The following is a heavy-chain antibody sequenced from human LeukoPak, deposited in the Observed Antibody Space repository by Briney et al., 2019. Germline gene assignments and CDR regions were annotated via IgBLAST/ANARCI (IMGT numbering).Heavy chain of an antibody. D-gene: IGHD6-13*01. CDR1: GFTFSSYG. CDR3: AKASSYSSSWYYFDY. V-gene: IGHV3-33*06. CDR2: IWFDGSNK. J-gene: IGHJ4*02. Sequence: GGSLRLSCAASGFTFSSYGMHWVRQAPGKGLEWVAVIWFDGSNKFYRDSVRGRFTISRDDSKNTLYLQMHSLRVEDTAVYYCAKASSYSSSWYYFDYWGQGTLVTVSS.